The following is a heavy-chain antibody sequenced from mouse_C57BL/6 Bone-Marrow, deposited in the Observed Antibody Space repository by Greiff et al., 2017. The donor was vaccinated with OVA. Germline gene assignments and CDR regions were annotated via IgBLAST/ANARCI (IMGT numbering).Heavy chain of an antibody. CDR1: GYTFTSYG. D-gene: IGHD2-4*01. CDR2: IYPRSGNT. CDR3: AREGDYHYFDN. Sequence: ESGAELARPGASVKLSCKASGYTFTSYGISWVKQRTGQGLEWIGEIYPRSGNTYYNEKFKGKATLTADKSSSTAYMELRSLTSEDSAVYFCAREGDYHYFDNWGQGTTLTVSS. J-gene: IGHJ2*01. V-gene: IGHV1-81*01.